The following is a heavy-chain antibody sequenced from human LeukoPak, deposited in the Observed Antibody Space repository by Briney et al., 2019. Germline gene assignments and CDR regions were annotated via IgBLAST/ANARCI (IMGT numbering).Heavy chain of an antibody. V-gene: IGHV3-48*04. D-gene: IGHD6-13*01. CDR2: ISTSGSTI. Sequence: GGSLEPSFAASGFPFSSYSMNWVRPAPGKGLDWVLYISTSGSTIYYADSVKGRFTISRDNAKNSLYLQMNSLRAEDTAVYYCATSRGSWPDYFDYWGQGTLVTVSS. CDR1: GFPFSSYS. CDR3: ATSRGSWPDYFDY. J-gene: IGHJ4*02.